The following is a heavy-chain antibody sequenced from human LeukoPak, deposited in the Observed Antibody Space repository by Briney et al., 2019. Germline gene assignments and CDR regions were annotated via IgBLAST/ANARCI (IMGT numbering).Heavy chain of an antibody. J-gene: IGHJ5*02. V-gene: IGHV4-39*07. Sequence: SETLSLTCTVSGGSISSGGYYWSWIRQPPGKGLEWIGEINHSGSTNYNPSLKSRVTISVDTSKNQFSLKLSSVTAADTAVYYCARVWYSSSWYVPNWFDPWGQGTLVTVSS. CDR2: INHSGST. CDR3: ARVWYSSSWYVPNWFDP. CDR1: GGSISSGGYY. D-gene: IGHD6-13*01.